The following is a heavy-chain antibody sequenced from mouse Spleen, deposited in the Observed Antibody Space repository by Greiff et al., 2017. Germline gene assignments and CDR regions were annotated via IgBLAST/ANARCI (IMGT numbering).Heavy chain of an antibody. J-gene: IGHJ4*01. Sequence: EVMLVESGGDLVKPGGSLKLSCAASGFTFSSYGMSWVRQTPDKRLEWVATISSGGSYTYYPDSVKGRFTISRDNAKNTLYLQMSSLKSEDTAMYYCARRYDYDNAMDYWGQGTSVTVSS. D-gene: IGHD2-4*01. CDR1: GFTFSSYG. V-gene: IGHV5-6*02. CDR3: ARRYDYDNAMDY. CDR2: ISSGGSYT.